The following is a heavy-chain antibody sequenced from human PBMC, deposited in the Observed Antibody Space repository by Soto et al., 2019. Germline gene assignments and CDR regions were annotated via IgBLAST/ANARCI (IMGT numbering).Heavy chain of an antibody. Sequence: ASRKRSCKSSGGTLSSYAISWVLQARGQGLEWMGGIIPIFGTANYAQKFQGRVTITADESTSTAYMELSSLRSEDTAVYYCARVYSSGWHGAFDYWGQGTLVTVS. J-gene: IGHJ4*02. CDR3: ARVYSSGWHGAFDY. CDR1: GGTLSSYA. CDR2: IIPIFGTA. D-gene: IGHD6-19*01. V-gene: IGHV1-69*01.